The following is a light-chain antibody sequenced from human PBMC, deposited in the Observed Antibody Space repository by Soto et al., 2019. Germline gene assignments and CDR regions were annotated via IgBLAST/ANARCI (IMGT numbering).Light chain of an antibody. CDR1: SDDVGGYED. Sequence: QSALTQPASVSGSPGQSITISCTGTSDDVGGYEDVSWYQQHPGNAPKLIIYDVIYRPSGVSNRFSGSKSGSTASMTISGLQAEYAADYYCSSYATSFIVVFGGGTKVTVL. CDR3: SSYATSFIVV. CDR2: DVI. V-gene: IGLV2-14*01. J-gene: IGLJ2*01.